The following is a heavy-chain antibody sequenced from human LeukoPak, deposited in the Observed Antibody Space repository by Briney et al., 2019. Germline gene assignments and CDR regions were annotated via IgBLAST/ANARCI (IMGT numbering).Heavy chain of an antibody. J-gene: IGHJ6*03. V-gene: IGHV3-7*01. CDR3: ARELIMTTVTINYYYYMDV. Sequence: GGSLRLSCAASGFTFSRYWMSWVRQAPGKGVEGVANIKQDGSEKYYVDSVKGRFTISRDNAKNSLYLQMNSLRAEDTAVYYCARELIMTTVTINYYYYMDVWGKGTTVTVSS. CDR1: GFTFSRYW. CDR2: IKQDGSEK. D-gene: IGHD4-17*01.